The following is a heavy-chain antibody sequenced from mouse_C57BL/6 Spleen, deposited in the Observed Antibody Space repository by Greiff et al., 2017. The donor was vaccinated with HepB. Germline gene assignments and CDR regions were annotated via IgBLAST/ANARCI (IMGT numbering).Heavy chain of an antibody. CDR3: ARTANWEGYFDY. D-gene: IGHD4-1*01. CDR2: INPSSGYT. V-gene: IGHV1-7*01. Sequence: QVHVKQSGAELAKPGASVKLSCKASGYTFTSYWMHWVKQRPGQGLEWIGYINPSSGYTKYNQKFKDKATLTADKSSSTAYMQLSSLTYEDSAVYYCARTANWEGYFDYWGQGTTLTVSS. J-gene: IGHJ2*01. CDR1: GYTFTSYW.